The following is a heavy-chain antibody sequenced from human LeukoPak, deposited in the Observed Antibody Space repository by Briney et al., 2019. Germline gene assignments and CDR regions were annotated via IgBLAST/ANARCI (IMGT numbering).Heavy chain of an antibody. CDR1: GGSISSYY. V-gene: IGHV4-59*08. CDR3: ARGPYCSSTSCYPYYFDY. CDR2: IYYSGST. J-gene: IGHJ4*02. Sequence: KPSETLSLTCTVSGGSISSYYWSWIRQPPGKGLEWIGYIYYSGSTNYNPSLKSRVTISVDTSKNQFSLKLSSVTAADTAVYYCARGPYCSSTSCYPYYFDYWGQGTLVTVSS. D-gene: IGHD2-2*01.